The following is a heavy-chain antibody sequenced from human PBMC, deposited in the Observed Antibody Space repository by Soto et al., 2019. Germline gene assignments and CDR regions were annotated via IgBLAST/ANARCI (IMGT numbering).Heavy chain of an antibody. CDR2: ISHSGST. Sequence: ASETLSLTCTVSGGSVSSSTYSWTWIRQPPGKGLEWIGFISHSGSTKYNPSLKSRVTISVDTSKNHFSLNLNSVTAADTAVYSCARDPDFCSGGTAYPPRCFAPWGRGTLVTVSA. CDR3: ARDPDFCSGGTAYPPRCFAP. CDR1: GGSVSSSTYS. V-gene: IGHV4-61*03. D-gene: IGHD2-15*01. J-gene: IGHJ5*02.